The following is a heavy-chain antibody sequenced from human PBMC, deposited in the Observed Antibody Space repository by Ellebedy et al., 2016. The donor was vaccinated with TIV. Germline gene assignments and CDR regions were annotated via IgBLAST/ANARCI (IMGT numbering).Heavy chain of an antibody. Sequence: MPGGSLRLSCIVSGCSISSSNNYWGWIRQPPGKGLEWIGSIYYSGSTYYNPSLKSRVTISVDTSKNQFSLKLTSVTAADTAVYYCARQTGLWFGELFTLDYWGQGTLVTVSS. CDR1: GCSISSSNNY. CDR2: IYYSGST. CDR3: ARQTGLWFGELFTLDY. J-gene: IGHJ4*02. D-gene: IGHD3-10*01. V-gene: IGHV4-39*01.